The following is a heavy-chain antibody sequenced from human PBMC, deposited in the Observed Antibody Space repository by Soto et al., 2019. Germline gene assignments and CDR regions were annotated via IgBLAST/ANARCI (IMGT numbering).Heavy chain of an antibody. V-gene: IGHV3-30-3*01. Sequence: GGSLRLSCAASGFTFSSYAMHWVRQAPGKGLEWVAVISYDGSNKYYADSVKGRFTISRDNSKNTLYLQMNSLRAEDTAVYYCARDLRTAHWKVVVAATPGGDDYWGQGTLVTVSS. CDR1: GFTFSSYA. J-gene: IGHJ4*02. D-gene: IGHD2-15*01. CDR3: ARDLRTAHWKVVVAATPGGDDY. CDR2: ISYDGSNK.